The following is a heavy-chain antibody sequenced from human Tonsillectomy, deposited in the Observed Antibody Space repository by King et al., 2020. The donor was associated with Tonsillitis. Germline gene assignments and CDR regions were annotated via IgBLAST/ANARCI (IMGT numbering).Heavy chain of an antibody. CDR2: IIPTFGTA. CDR1: VGTFSSYA. V-gene: IGHV1-69*01. D-gene: IGHD3-22*01. J-gene: IGHJ4*02. CDR3: ARDRWPYYYDSSGYYQSFDY. Sequence: VQLVESGAEVKKPGSSVKVSCKASVGTFSSYAISWVRQAPGQGLEWMGGIIPTFGTANYAQKFKGRVTITADESTRTAYMELSSLRSEDTAVYYCARDRWPYYYDSSGYYQSFDYWGQGTLVTVSS.